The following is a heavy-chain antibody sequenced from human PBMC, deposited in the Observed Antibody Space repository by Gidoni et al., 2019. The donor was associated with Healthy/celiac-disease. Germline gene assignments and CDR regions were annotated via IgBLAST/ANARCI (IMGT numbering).Heavy chain of an antibody. J-gene: IGHJ4*02. D-gene: IGHD2-15*01. CDR1: GVTFSRYA. V-gene: IGHV1-69*09. CDR3: ARDSLGYCSGGSCYNYFDY. Sequence: QVQLVQSGAAVKKPGSSVKVSCKASGVTFSRYAIRWVRQARGQGLEWMGRIIPILGIANYAQKLQGRVTITADKSTSTAYMELSSLRSEDTAVDYCARDSLGYCSGGSCYNYFDYWGQGTLVTVSS. CDR2: IIPILGIA.